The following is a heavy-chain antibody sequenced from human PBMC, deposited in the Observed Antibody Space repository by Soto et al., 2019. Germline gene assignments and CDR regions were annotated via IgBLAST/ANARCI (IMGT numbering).Heavy chain of an antibody. V-gene: IGHV1-18*01. CDR1: GYTFTSSG. J-gene: IGHJ4*02. CDR3: AGDTYYHGSGSSGGVY. Sequence: ASVKVSCKASGYTFTSSGFTWVRQAPGQGLEWMGWISAYNGNTNYAQKLQGRVTMTTDTSTSTAYMELRSLRSDDTAVYYCAGDTYYHGSGSSGGVYWGQGTLVNVSS. D-gene: IGHD3-10*01. CDR2: ISAYNGNT.